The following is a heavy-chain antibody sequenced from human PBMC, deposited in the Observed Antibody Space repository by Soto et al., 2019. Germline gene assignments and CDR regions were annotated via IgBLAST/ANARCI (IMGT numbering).Heavy chain of an antibody. D-gene: IGHD6-6*01. CDR2: ISWNGDST. V-gene: IGHV3-43D*04. CDR3: AKDRLLYSSSESLPNF. J-gene: IGHJ4*02. CDR1: GFNFNNYA. Sequence: GASLRLSGAASGFNFNNYAMHWVRQAPGKGLEWVSLISWNGDSTYYADSVKGRFTISRDNSKSSLYLQMNSLRAEDTALYYCAKDRLLYSSSESLPNFWGQGTLVTVSS.